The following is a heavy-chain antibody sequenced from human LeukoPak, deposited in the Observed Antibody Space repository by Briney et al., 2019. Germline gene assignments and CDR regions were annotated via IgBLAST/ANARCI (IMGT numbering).Heavy chain of an antibody. V-gene: IGHV4-39*07. CDR3: GRDGRLPIDY. CDR1: GGSISSSSYY. D-gene: IGHD5-12*01. Sequence: SETLSLTCTVSGGSISSSSYYWGWIRQPPGKGLEWIGSIYYSGSTYYNPSLKSRVSISVDTSKNQFSLSLRSVTAADTAVYYCGRDGRLPIDYWGQGTLVTVSS. J-gene: IGHJ4*02. CDR2: IYYSGST.